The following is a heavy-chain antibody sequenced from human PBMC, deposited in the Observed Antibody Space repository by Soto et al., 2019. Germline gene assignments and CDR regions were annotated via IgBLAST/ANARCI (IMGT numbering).Heavy chain of an antibody. CDR2: ISSSSSSK. V-gene: IGHV3-21*04. CDR3: ARDLHSQLLSGWFDP. D-gene: IGHD2-2*01. Sequence: GGSLRLSCAASGFTFSRYRMNWVRQAPGKGLEWVSYISSSSSSKFYADSVKDRFTISRDNAKSLLYLQMNSLRAEDTAVYYCARDLHSQLLSGWFDPWGQGTLVTVSS. CDR1: GFTFSRYR. J-gene: IGHJ5*02.